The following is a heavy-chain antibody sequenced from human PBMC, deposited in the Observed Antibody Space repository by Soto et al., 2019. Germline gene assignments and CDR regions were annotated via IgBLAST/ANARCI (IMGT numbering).Heavy chain of an antibody. CDR3: ARPGPSPRRDPKQYSSGLTEYFQH. D-gene: IGHD6-19*01. CDR1: GFTFSSYW. CDR2: IKQDGSEK. J-gene: IGHJ1*01. Sequence: PGGSLRLSCAASGFTFSSYWMSWVRQAPGKGLEWVANIKQDGSEKYYVDSVKGRFTISRDNAKNSLYLQMNSLRAEDTAVYYCARPGPSPRRDPKQYSSGLTEYFQHWGQGTLVTVSS. V-gene: IGHV3-7*01.